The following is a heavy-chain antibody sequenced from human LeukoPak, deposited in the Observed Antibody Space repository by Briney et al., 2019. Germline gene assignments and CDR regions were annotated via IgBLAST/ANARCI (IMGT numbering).Heavy chain of an antibody. D-gene: IGHD3-10*01. CDR1: GGSFSGYY. J-gene: IGHJ4*02. V-gene: IGHV4-34*01. Sequence: SETLSLTCAVYGGSFSGYYWSWIRQPPGKGLEWIGEINHSGSTNYNPSLKSRVTISVDTSKNQFSLKLSSVTAADTAVYYCARARGRTYYFDYRGQGTLVTVSS. CDR2: INHSGST. CDR3: ARARGRTYYFDY.